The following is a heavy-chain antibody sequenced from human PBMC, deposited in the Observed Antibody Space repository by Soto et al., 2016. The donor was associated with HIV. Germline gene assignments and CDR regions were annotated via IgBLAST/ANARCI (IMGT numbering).Heavy chain of an antibody. V-gene: IGHV3-48*04. Sequence: EVQLVESGGGLVQPGGSLRLSCAASGFTFSSYNMNWVRQAPGKGLEWVSYISSTSSTISYADSVKGRFTISRDNAKSSLYLQMNSPRAEDTAVYYCARDPYSFGPHFDYWAREPWSPSPQ. D-gene: IGHD5-18*01. CDR1: GFTFSSYN. J-gene: IGHJ4*02. CDR2: ISSTSSTI. CDR3: ARDPYSFGPHFDY.